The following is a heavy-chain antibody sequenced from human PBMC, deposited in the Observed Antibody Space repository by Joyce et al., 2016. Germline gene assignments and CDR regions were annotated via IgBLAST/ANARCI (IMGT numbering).Heavy chain of an antibody. CDR1: GGSLSGYY. Sequence: QVQLQERGAGLLTPSATLSLTSAVYGGSLSGYYWSWIRQAPGMGMEWIGEVNYRGRTNYTPALKSRATTSMDTSKNQCSLRLTPVTAADTAVYFGARARRGIILARGEMGEYLQHWGRGTVVIVSS. CDR3: ARARRGIILARGEMGEYLQH. V-gene: IGHV4-34*01. CDR2: VNYRGRT. J-gene: IGHJ1*01. D-gene: IGHD3-10*01.